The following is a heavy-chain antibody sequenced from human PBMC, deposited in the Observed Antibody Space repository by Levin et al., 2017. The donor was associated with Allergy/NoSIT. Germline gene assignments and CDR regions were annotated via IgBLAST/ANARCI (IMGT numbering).Heavy chain of an antibody. CDR1: GFTFSSYA. Sequence: GESLKISCAASGFTFSSYAMSWVRQAPGKGLEWVSAISGSGGSTYYADYMKARFTISRDNSKTTLYLQMNSLRAEDTAVYYRAKEAGRGHNYGLQSYSESWGQGTLVTVSS. V-gene: IGHV3-23*01. D-gene: IGHD5-18*01. CDR3: AKEAGRGHNYGLQSYSES. CDR2: ISGSGGST. J-gene: IGHJ5*02.